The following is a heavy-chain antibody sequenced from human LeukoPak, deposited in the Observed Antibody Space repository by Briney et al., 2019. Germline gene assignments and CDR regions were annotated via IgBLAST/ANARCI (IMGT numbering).Heavy chain of an antibody. CDR1: GFTFSSYE. J-gene: IGHJ1*01. V-gene: IGHV3-48*03. CDR2: ISSSGSTI. Sequence: GGSLRLSCAASGFTFSSYEMNWVRQAPGKGLEWVSYISSSGSTIYYADSVKGRFTISRDNAKNSLYLQMNSLRAEDTAVYYCASKGREYFQHWGQGTLVTVSS. CDR3: ASKGREYFQH.